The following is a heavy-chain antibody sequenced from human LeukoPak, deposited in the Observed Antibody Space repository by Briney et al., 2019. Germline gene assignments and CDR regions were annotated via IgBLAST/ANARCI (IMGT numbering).Heavy chain of an antibody. V-gene: IGHV1-18*01. J-gene: IGHJ6*03. CDR2: FSAYNGNT. D-gene: IGHD3-3*01. CDR3: ARDRPSITIFGVVNSSYYMDV. CDR1: GYTFTSYG. Sequence: ASVRVSCKASGYTFTSYGISWGRQAPGQGLEWMGWFSAYNGNTNYAQKLEGRVTMTTDTSTSTAYLEPRSLRSDDTALYYCARDRPSITIFGVVNSSYYMDVWGKGTTVTVSS.